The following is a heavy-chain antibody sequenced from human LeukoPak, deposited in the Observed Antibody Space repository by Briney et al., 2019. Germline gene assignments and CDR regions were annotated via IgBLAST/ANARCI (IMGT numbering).Heavy chain of an antibody. Sequence: GGSLRLSCAASGFTFSSYWMSWDRQSPGKGLEWVANIKQDGSEKYYVDSVKGRFTISRDNAKNSLYLQMNSLRAEDTAVYYCAREGQWLVRLFDYWGQGTLVTVSS. CDR1: GFTFSSYW. CDR3: AREGQWLVRLFDY. V-gene: IGHV3-7*01. D-gene: IGHD6-19*01. J-gene: IGHJ4*02. CDR2: IKQDGSEK.